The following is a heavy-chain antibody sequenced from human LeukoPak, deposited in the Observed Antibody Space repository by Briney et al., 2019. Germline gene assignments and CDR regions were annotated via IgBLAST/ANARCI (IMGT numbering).Heavy chain of an antibody. CDR3: AKSVGFRYYYDSSGSIDDAFDI. CDR2: ISGRDGRT. CDR1: GFTFSSYT. D-gene: IGHD3-22*01. J-gene: IGHJ3*02. Sequence: GGSLRLSCAASGFTFSSYTMSWVRQAPGRGLEWVSAISGRDGRTYYTDSVKGRFTISRDNAKNSLYLQMNSLRAEDTALYYCAKSVGFRYYYDSSGSIDDAFDIWGQGTMVTVSS. V-gene: IGHV3-23*01.